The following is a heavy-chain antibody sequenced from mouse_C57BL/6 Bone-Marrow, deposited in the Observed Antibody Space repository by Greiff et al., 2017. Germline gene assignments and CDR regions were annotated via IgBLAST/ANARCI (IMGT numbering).Heavy chain of an antibody. V-gene: IGHV1-61*01. Sequence: QVQLQQPGAELVRPGSSVKLSCKASGYTFTSYWMDWVKQRPGQGLEWIGNIYPSDSETHYNQKFKDKATLTVDKSSSTAYMQLSSLTSEDSAVXYCARDYYGSSYWFAYWGQGTLVTVSA. CDR3: ARDYYGSSYWFAY. CDR2: IYPSDSET. D-gene: IGHD1-1*01. J-gene: IGHJ3*01. CDR1: GYTFTSYW.